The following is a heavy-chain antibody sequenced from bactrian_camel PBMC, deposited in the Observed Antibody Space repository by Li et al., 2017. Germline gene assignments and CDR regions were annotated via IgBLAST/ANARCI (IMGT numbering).Heavy chain of an antibody. CDR2: IDSDGGT. D-gene: IGHD2*01. J-gene: IGHJ6*01. CDR3: AASWDVTAIEALGRIADPAFGH. Sequence: HVQLVESGGGSVQAGGSLRLSCAAETSIRTLNLYAMGWFRQAPGEEREGVATIDSDGGTSYADSVKGRFTISKDNAKNILYLQMDNLKPEDSATYRCAASWDVTAIEALGRIADPAFGHWGEGTQVTVS. V-gene: IGHV3S53*01. CDR1: IRTLNLYA.